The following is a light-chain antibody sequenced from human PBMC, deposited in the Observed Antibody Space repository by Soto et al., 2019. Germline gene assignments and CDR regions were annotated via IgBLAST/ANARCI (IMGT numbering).Light chain of an antibody. V-gene: IGKV1-39*01. CDR3: QQSYSTPTT. J-gene: IGKJ5*01. CDR1: QNIYNY. CDR2: AAS. Sequence: DIQMTQSPSSLSASLGDRVTVTCRTSQNIYNYLNWYQQKPGKAPKLLIYAASSLQSGVPSRFSGSGSGTDFTLTISSLQPEDFATYYCQQSYSTPTTFGQGTRLEI.